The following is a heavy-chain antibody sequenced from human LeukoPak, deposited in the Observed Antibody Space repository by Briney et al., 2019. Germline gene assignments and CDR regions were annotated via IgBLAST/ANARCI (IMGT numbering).Heavy chain of an antibody. Sequence: SETLSLTCAVSGGSISSSNWWSWVRQPPGKGLEWIGEIYHSGSINYKSSLKSRVTISVDTSKNQFSLKLSSVTAADTAVYYCARKTRGYSSSYYFDYWGQGTLVTVSS. V-gene: IGHV4-4*02. CDR3: ARKTRGYSSSYYFDY. CDR2: IYHSGSI. J-gene: IGHJ4*02. D-gene: IGHD5-18*01. CDR1: GGSISSSNW.